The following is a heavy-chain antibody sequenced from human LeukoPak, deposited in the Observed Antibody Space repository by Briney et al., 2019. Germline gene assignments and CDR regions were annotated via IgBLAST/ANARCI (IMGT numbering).Heavy chain of an antibody. J-gene: IGHJ4*02. V-gene: IGHV4-39*01. CDR3: AGLYGDLHWYYFDY. D-gene: IGHD4-17*01. CDR1: DGSISSSSYY. Sequence: PSETLSLTCTVSDGSISSSSYYWGWIRQPPGKGLEWIGSIYYSGSTYYNPSLKSRVTISVDTSKNQFSLKLSSVTAADTAVYYCAGLYGDLHWYYFDYWGQGTLVTVSS. CDR2: IYYSGST.